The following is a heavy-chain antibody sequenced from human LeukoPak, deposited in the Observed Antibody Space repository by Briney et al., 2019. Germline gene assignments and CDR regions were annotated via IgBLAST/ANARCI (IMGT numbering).Heavy chain of an antibody. CDR2: IRSKAYGGTA. J-gene: IGHJ4*02. CDR3: AKDGATWRDPGAH. D-gene: IGHD7-27*01. V-gene: IGHV3-49*04. Sequence: GGSLRLSCTASEFTLGDYTMTWVRQAPRKGLEWVGFIRSKAYGGTAEYAASVKGRFTISRDDSKSIAYLQMNSLKTEDTAVYYCAKDGATWRDPGAHWGQGTLVTVSS. CDR1: EFTLGDYT.